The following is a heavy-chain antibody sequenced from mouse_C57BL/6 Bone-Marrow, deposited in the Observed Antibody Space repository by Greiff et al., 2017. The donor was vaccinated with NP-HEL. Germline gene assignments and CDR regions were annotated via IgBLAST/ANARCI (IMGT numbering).Heavy chain of an antibody. Sequence: EVKLEESGPGLAKPSQTLSLTCSVTGYSITSDYWNWIRKFPGNKLEYMGYISYSGSTYYNPSLKSRISITRDTSKNQYYLQLNSVTTEDTATYYCARCPYPNDYDGNFDVWGTGTTVTVSS. CDR1: GYSITSDY. J-gene: IGHJ1*03. CDR3: ARCPYPNDYDGNFDV. V-gene: IGHV3-8*01. CDR2: ISYSGST. D-gene: IGHD2-4*01.